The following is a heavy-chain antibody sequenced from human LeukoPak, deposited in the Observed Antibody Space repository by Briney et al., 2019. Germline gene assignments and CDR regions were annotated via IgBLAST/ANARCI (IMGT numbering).Heavy chain of an antibody. D-gene: IGHD3-22*01. Sequence: GGSLRLSCAASGFTVSSNYMSWVRQAPGKGLEWVSVIYSGGSTYYADSVKGRFTISRDNSKNTLYLQMNSLRAEDTAVYYCARDLLHVYYYDSSGYVRGAFDIWGQGTMVTVSS. CDR3: ARDLLHVYYYDSSGYVRGAFDI. CDR1: GFTVSSNY. CDR2: IYSGGST. J-gene: IGHJ3*02. V-gene: IGHV3-53*01.